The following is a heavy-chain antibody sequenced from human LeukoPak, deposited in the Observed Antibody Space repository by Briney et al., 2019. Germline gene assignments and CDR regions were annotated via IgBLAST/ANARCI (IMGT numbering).Heavy chain of an antibody. CDR1: GGSISSSSYY. V-gene: IGHV4-39*01. CDR3: ARHKYYYDSSGYHRPYYFDY. J-gene: IGHJ4*02. CDR2: IYYSGST. D-gene: IGHD3-22*01. Sequence: PSETLSLTCTVSGGSISSSSYYWGWIRQPPGKGLEWIGSIYYSGSTYYNPSLKSRVTLSVDTSKNQFSLKLSSVTAADTAVYYCARHKYYYDSSGYHRPYYFDYWGQGTLVTVSS.